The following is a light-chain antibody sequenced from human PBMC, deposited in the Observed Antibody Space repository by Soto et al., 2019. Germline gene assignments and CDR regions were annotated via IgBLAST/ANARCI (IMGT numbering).Light chain of an antibody. J-gene: IGKJ5*01. Sequence: DIQITQSPSTLSASVGDRVTITCRASQSISSWLAWYQQKPGKAPKILIYAASTLQSGVPSRFSGSGSGTEFTLTISSLQPEDFATYYCQQLNSYNITFGQGTRLEIK. CDR1: QSISSW. CDR2: AAS. V-gene: IGKV1-5*01. CDR3: QQLNSYNIT.